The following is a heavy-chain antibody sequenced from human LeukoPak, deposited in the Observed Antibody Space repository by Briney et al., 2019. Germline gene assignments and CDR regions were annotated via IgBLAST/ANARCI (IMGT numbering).Heavy chain of an antibody. CDR2: ISGSGSST. Sequence: GGSLRLSCAASGFTFSSYAMSWVRQAPGKGLEWVSAISGSGSSTYYADSVKGRSTISRDNSKNTLYLQMNSLRAEDTAVYYCAKADDILTGYFDYWGQGTLSPSPQ. V-gene: IGHV3-23*01. D-gene: IGHD3-9*01. CDR3: AKADDILTGYFDY. CDR1: GFTFSSYA. J-gene: IGHJ4*02.